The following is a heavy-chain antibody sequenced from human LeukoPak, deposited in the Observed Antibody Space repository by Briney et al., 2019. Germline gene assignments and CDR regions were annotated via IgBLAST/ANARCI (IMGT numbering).Heavy chain of an antibody. D-gene: IGHD3-22*01. CDR3: ARHPFTTPFDY. CDR1: GDSVSGVY. J-gene: IGHJ4*02. CDR2: VYYSGDT. V-gene: IGHV4-59*08. Sequence: SETLSLTCTVSGDSVSGVYWSWIREPPGKGLEWIGYVYYSGDTNYNPSLKSRVTMSLDTSKNQVSLRLSSVTAADTAVYYCARHPFTTPFDYWGRGTLLTVSS.